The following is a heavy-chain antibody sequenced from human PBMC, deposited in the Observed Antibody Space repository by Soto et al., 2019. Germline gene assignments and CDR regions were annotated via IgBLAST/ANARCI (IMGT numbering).Heavy chain of an antibody. V-gene: IGHV6-1*01. CDR3: ARDVGGWDHQLYYYYGMDV. J-gene: IGHJ6*02. D-gene: IGHD6-19*01. CDR2: TYYRSKWYN. Sequence: SQTLSLTCAISGDSVSSNSAAWNWIRQSPSRGLEWLGRTYYRSKWYNDYAVSVKSRITINPDTSKDQFSLQLNSVTPEDTAVYYCARDVGGWDHQLYYYYGMDVWGQGTTVTVSS. CDR1: GDSVSSNSAA.